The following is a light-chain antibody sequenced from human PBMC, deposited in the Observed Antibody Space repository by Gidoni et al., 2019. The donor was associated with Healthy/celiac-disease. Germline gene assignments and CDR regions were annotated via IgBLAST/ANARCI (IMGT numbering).Light chain of an antibody. CDR2: EDN. CDR1: ALPKKY. CDR3: YSTDSSGTISV. V-gene: IGLV3-10*01. Sequence: SYELTQPPSVSVSPGQTARITCSGDALPKKYAYWYQQKSGQAPVLVLYEDNKRHSGTPERVSGSSSGTMATLTISGAQVEDEGDYYCYSTDSSGTISVFGGGTKLTVL. J-gene: IGLJ2*01.